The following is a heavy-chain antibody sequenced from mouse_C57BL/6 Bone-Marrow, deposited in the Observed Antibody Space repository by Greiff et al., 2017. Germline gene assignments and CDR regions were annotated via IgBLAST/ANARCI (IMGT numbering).Heavy chain of an antibody. J-gene: IGHJ3*01. CDR1: GYTFTNYW. CDR3: SRETLFWFAY. Sequence: QVQLQQPGAELVMPGASVKLSCKASGYTFTNYWMHWVKQRPGQGLEWIGEIDPSDSYTKYNQKFKGKSTLTVDKSSSTAYMQLSSLTSEDSAVDYCSRETLFWFAYWGQGTLVTVSS. D-gene: IGHD1-1*01. CDR2: IDPSDSYT. V-gene: IGHV1-69*01.